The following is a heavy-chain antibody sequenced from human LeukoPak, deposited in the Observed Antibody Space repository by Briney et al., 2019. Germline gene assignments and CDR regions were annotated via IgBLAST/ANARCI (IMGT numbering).Heavy chain of an antibody. CDR2: IYYSGST. D-gene: IGHD6-19*01. CDR3: ARDMGIAVAGAFDI. CDR1: GGSISSYY. J-gene: IGHJ3*02. V-gene: IGHV4-59*01. Sequence: PSETLSLTCTVSGGSISSYYWSWIRQPPGKGLEWIGYIYYSGSTNYNPSLKSRVTISVDTSKNQFSLKLSSVTAADTAVYYCARDMGIAVAGAFDIWGQGTMVTVSS.